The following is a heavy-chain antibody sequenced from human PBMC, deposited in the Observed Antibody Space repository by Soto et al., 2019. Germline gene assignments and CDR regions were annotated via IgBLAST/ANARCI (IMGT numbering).Heavy chain of an antibody. V-gene: IGHV4-30-4*01. Sequence: SETLSLTCTVSGDSISTADYYWNWIRQPPGKGLEWIGYIYYIGNTYYIPSLKSRVTISVDTSKNQISLKLNSVTAADTAVYYCARGIYSTSSFFDSWGQGTLVTVSS. CDR3: ARGIYSTSSFFDS. D-gene: IGHD6-6*01. J-gene: IGHJ4*02. CDR2: IYYIGNT. CDR1: GDSISTADYY.